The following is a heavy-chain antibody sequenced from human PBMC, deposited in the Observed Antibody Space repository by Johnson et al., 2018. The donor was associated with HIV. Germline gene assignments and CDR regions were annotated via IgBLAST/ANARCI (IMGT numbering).Heavy chain of an antibody. CDR1: GFTFSSYA. CDR2: ISGSGGST. Sequence: VQLVESGGGVVQPGRSLRLSCAASGFTFSSYAMHWVRQAPGKGLEWVSAISGSGGSTYYADSVKGRFTISRDNSKNTLYLQMHSLRAEDTAFYYCAKGGYSGSYFGFDIWGQGTMVTVSS. CDR3: AKGGYSGSYFGFDI. J-gene: IGHJ3*02. D-gene: IGHD1-26*01. V-gene: IGHV3-23*04.